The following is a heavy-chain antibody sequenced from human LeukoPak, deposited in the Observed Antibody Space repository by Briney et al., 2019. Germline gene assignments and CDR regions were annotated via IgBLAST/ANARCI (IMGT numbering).Heavy chain of an antibody. J-gene: IGHJ4*02. CDR2: IRSKADNYAT. V-gene: IGHV3-73*01. CDR3: TQSNY. Sequence: HGGSLRLSCAAYGFTFSGSPILWVRQASGKGLEWVGRIRSKADNYATAYAASVQGRCTISRDDSKNTAYLQLNSLKTEDTAVYYCTQSNYWGQGALVTVSS. CDR1: GFTFSGSP.